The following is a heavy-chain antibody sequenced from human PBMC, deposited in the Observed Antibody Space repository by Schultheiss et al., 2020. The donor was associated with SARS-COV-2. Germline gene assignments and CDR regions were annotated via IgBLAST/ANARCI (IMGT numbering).Heavy chain of an antibody. J-gene: IGHJ6*03. V-gene: IGHV3-21*05. CDR3: VSDLIAVEPSGRQNYNMDV. CDR1: GFTFNNFA. Sequence: GGSLRLSCIVSGFTFNNFAMSWVRQAPGKGLEWVSYISSSSSYIYYADSVKGRFTISRDNAKNSLYLQMNSLRDEDTAVYYCVSDLIAVEPSGRQNYNMDVWGKGTTVTVSS. D-gene: IGHD2-2*01. CDR2: ISSSSSYI.